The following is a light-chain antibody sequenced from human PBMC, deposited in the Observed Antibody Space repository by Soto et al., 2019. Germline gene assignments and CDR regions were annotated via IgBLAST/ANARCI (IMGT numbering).Light chain of an antibody. CDR1: STNIGSHT. CDR2: SSN. J-gene: IGLJ2*01. Sequence: QSALTQPPSASGTPGQRVTISCSGSSTNIGSHTVNWYQQVPGTAPKLLIYSSNLRPSGVPDRFSGSKSGTSASLAISGLQSEDEADYCCAAWDDSLNGVVFGGGTQLTVL. CDR3: AAWDDSLNGVV. V-gene: IGLV1-44*01.